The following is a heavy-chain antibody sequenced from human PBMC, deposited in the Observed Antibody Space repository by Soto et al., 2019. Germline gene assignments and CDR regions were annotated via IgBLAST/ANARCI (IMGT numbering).Heavy chain of an antibody. CDR2: INSSSTYT. CDR3: ARVIAAAGGRRYFDL. Sequence: QVQLVESGGGLVKLGGSLRLSCAASGFTFSDYYMSWIRQAPGKGLEWVSYINSSSTYTNYADSVKGRFIISRDNAKNSLYLQMNSLRAEDTAVYYCARVIAAAGGRRYFDLWGRGTLVTVSS. CDR1: GFTFSDYY. D-gene: IGHD6-13*01. V-gene: IGHV3-11*05. J-gene: IGHJ2*01.